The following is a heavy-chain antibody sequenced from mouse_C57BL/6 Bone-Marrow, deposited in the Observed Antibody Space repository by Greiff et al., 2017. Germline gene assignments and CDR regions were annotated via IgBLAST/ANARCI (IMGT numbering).Heavy chain of an antibody. Sequence: QVQLQQSGPELVKPGASVKISCKASGYAFSSSWMNWVKQRPGKGLEWIGRIYPGDGDTNYNGKFKGKATLTADKSSSTAYMQLSSLTSEDSAVYFCAPWGTTVVNRYFDVWGTGTTVTVSS. CDR1: GYAFSSSW. D-gene: IGHD1-1*01. V-gene: IGHV1-82*01. CDR3: APWGTTVVNRYFDV. CDR2: IYPGDGDT. J-gene: IGHJ1*03.